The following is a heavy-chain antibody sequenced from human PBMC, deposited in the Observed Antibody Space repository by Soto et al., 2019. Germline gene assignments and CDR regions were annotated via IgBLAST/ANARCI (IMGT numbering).Heavy chain of an antibody. CDR1: GVSISTADW. D-gene: IGHD4-4*01. Sequence: QVQLQESGPGLVRPSETLSLTCAVSGVSISTADWWSWVRQPPGKGLQWIGEVSLGGGANYNPSLKSRVTMSVDNANNQFSLMLTSVTAADTAVYFCAGSTADTTLKASSFWGQGTLVAVSS. CDR2: VSLGGGA. V-gene: IGHV4-4*02. CDR3: AGSTADTTLKASSF. J-gene: IGHJ4*02.